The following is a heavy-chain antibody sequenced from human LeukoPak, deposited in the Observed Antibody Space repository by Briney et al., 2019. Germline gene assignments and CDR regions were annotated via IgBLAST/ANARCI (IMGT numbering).Heavy chain of an antibody. CDR3: AKLGGSYDETSMEDY. CDR2: INWNGGST. J-gene: IGHJ4*02. Sequence: GGSLRLSCAASGFTFDDYGMSWVRQAPGKGLEWVSGINWNGGSTGYADSVKGRFTISRDNAKNSLYLQMNSLRAEDTAVYYCAKLGGSYDETSMEDYWGQGTLVTVSS. D-gene: IGHD1-26*01. CDR1: GFTFDDYG. V-gene: IGHV3-20*04.